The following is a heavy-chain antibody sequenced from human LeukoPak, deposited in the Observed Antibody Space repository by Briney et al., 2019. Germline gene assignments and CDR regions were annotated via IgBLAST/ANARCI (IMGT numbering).Heavy chain of an antibody. J-gene: IGHJ6*02. V-gene: IGHV3-23*01. Sequence: GGSLRLSCVGSGFTSIAYALTWARQAPGKGLEWVSGISGGGVTTYYADSVKGRFTISRDNSKNTLYLQMSSLRADDTAIYYCARNQQLGGHSYYYYGMDVWGQGTTVTVSS. CDR1: GFTSIAYA. CDR3: ARNQQLGGHSYYYYGMDV. CDR2: ISGGGVTT. D-gene: IGHD3-16*01.